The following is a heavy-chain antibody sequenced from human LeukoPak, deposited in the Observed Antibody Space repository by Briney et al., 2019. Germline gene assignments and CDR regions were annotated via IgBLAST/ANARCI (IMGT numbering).Heavy chain of an antibody. CDR1: GFTFSNYA. J-gene: IGHJ4*02. D-gene: IGHD2-2*01. Sequence: PGGSLRLSCAASGFTFSNYAMTWVRQAPGKGLEWVSGITDTGFATFYADSVRGRFTISRDNSRNTLYLQMDSLRAEDTAVYYCARAGFCSTITCYNPFDYWGQGTLVTVSS. V-gene: IGHV3-23*01. CDR2: ITDTGFAT. CDR3: ARAGFCSTITCYNPFDY.